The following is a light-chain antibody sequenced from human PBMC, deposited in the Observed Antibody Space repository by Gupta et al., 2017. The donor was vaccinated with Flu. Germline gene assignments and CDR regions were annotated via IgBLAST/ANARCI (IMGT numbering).Light chain of an antibody. CDR3: SSYTSSSTRV. V-gene: IGLV2-14*01. J-gene: IGLJ3*02. CDR1: SSDVGGYNY. Sequence: QSALTQPASMSGSPGQSITIPCTGPSSDVGGYNYVPWYLQHPGKAPKLMIFEVSNRPSGVSNRFSGSKSGSTASLTISGLQAEDEADYYCSSYTSSSTRVFGGGTKLTVL. CDR2: EVS.